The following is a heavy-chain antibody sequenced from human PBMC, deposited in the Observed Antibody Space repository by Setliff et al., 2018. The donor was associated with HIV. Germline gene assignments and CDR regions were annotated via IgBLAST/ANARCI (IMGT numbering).Heavy chain of an antibody. D-gene: IGHD6-19*01. CDR2: ISPSSTII. CDR3: ASEAGASSGWFGY. Sequence: PGGSLRLSCGAFGFSFSSYSMNWVRQAPGKGLEWVSYISPSSTIIYYPDSVKGRFTISRDNAKNSLYLQMNSLRAEDTAVYYCASEAGASSGWFGYWGQGTLVTVSS. CDR1: GFSFSSYS. J-gene: IGHJ5*01. V-gene: IGHV3-48*01.